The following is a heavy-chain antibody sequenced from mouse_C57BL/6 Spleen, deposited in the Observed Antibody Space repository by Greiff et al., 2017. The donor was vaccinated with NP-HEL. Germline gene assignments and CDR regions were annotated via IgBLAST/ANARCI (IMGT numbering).Heavy chain of an antibody. J-gene: IGHJ1*03. CDR3: ARSGTTVVVDWYFDV. CDR1: GYTFTSYW. Sequence: QVQLQQPGAELVKPGASVKLSCKASGYTFTSYWMQWVKQRPGQGLEWIGEIDPSDSYTNYNQKFKGKATLTVDTSSSTAYMQLSSLTSEDSAVDYCARSGTTVVVDWYFDVWGTGTTVTVSS. V-gene: IGHV1-50*01. CDR2: IDPSDSYT. D-gene: IGHD1-1*01.